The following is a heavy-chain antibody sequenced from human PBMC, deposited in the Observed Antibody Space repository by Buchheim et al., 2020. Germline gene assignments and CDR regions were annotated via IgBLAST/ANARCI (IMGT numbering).Heavy chain of an antibody. Sequence: QVQLVESGGGVVQPGRSLRLSCAASGFTFSSYAMHWVRQAPGKGLEWVAVISYDGSNKYYADSVKGRFTISRDNSKNTLYLQMNSLRAEDTAVYYCARPKHNDYGLYYYYGMDVWGQGTT. CDR1: GFTFSSYA. CDR2: ISYDGSNK. J-gene: IGHJ6*02. CDR3: ARPKHNDYGLYYYYGMDV. D-gene: IGHD4-17*01. V-gene: IGHV3-30*04.